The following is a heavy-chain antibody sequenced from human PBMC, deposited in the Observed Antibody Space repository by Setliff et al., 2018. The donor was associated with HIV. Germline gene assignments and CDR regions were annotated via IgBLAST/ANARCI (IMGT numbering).Heavy chain of an antibody. CDR2: INWHGGST. CDR1: GFTVDEYG. Sequence: PGGSLSLSCAASGFTVDEYGMSWVRQAPGKGLAWVSGINWHGGSTGYADSVKGRFTISRDNAKNSLYLQIDSLRPEDTAVYYCARLRLYNSALDYWGQGTLVTVSS. J-gene: IGHJ4*02. CDR3: ARLRLYNSALDY. V-gene: IGHV3-20*04. D-gene: IGHD3-10*01.